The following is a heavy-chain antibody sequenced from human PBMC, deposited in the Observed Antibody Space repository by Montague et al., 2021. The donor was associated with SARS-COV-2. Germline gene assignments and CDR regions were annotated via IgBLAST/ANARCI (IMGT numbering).Heavy chain of an antibody. J-gene: IGHJ6*02. CDR3: ARQAAGSYFYYGVDV. CDR2: IFYTGST. Sequence: SKTLSLTCTVSGDSINTYYWNWIRQPPGKGLEWLGSIFYTGSTNXXPSLKSRVTISLDTSKNRFFLKVTSVTAADTAVYYCARQAAGSYFYYGVDVWGQGTTVTVSS. CDR1: GDSINTYY. V-gene: IGHV4-59*12. D-gene: IGHD6-13*01.